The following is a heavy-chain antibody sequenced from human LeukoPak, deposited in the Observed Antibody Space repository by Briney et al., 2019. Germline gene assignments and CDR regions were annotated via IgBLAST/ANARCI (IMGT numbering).Heavy chain of an antibody. J-gene: IGHJ4*02. CDR1: GGSFSGYY. Sequence: SETLSLTCAVYGGSFSGYYWSWIRQPPGKGLEWIGEINHSGSTNYNPSLKSRVTISVDTSKNQFSLKLSSVTAADTAVYYCASSMVRDNDYWGQGTLVTVSS. CDR3: ASSMVRDNDY. CDR2: INHSGST. D-gene: IGHD3-10*01. V-gene: IGHV4-34*01.